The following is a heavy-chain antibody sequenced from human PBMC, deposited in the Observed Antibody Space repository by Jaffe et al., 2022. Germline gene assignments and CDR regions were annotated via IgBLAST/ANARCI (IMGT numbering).Heavy chain of an antibody. V-gene: IGHV3-48*01. CDR2: ISSSSSTI. Sequence: EVQLVESGGGLVQPGGSLRLSCAASGFTFSSYSMNWVRQAPGKGLEWVSYISSSSSTIYYADSVKGRFTISRDNAKNSLYLQMNSLRAEDTAVYYCARGRSQEGTAYYDFWSGYYTGRFDAFDIWGQGTMVTVSS. CDR3: ARGRSQEGTAYYDFWSGYYTGRFDAFDI. D-gene: IGHD3-3*01. CDR1: GFTFSSYS. J-gene: IGHJ3*02.